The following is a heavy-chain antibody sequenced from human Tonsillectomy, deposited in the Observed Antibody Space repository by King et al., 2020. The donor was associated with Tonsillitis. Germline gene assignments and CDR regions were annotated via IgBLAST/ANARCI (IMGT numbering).Heavy chain of an antibody. J-gene: IGHJ6*03. CDR3: ASGGFGVVWGYYYYMDV. V-gene: IGHV4-30-4*01. Sequence: VQLQESGPRLVKPSQTLSLTCAVSGGSTRSGSYYWNWIRQSPGKGLEWIGYIYYSGTTYYNPSLKSRVTMSIDTSENQFSLQLTSVTAADTAVYYCASGGFGVVWGYYYYMDVWGKGTTVTVSS. CDR1: GGSTRSGSYY. CDR2: IYYSGTT. D-gene: IGHD3-3*01.